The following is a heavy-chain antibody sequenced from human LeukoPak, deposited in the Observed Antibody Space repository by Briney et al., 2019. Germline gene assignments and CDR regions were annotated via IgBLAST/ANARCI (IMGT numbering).Heavy chain of an antibody. J-gene: IGHJ6*02. Sequence: PGGSLRLSCAASGFTFSSYAMHWVRQAPGKGLEWVAVISYDGSNKYYADSVKGRFTISRDNSKNTLYLQMNSLRAEGTAVYYCARGRIYYDILTGYYHPQYYYYGMDVWGQGTTVTVSS. D-gene: IGHD3-9*01. CDR1: GFTFSSYA. CDR2: ISYDGSNK. CDR3: ARGRIYYDILTGYYHPQYYYYGMDV. V-gene: IGHV3-30-3*01.